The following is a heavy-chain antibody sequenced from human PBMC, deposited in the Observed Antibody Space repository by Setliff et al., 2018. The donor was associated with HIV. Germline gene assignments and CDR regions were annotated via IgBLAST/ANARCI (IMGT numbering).Heavy chain of an antibody. CDR1: GGSFSGYY. V-gene: IGHV4-34*01. D-gene: IGHD6-13*01. Sequence: PSETLSLTCAVYGGSFSGYYWSWIRQPPGKGLEWIGEINHSGSTNYNPSLKSRVTISVDTSKNQFSLKLTSVTAADTAVYYCARQQHSSDLKIWNYWGQGTLVTVSS. J-gene: IGHJ4*02. CDR3: ARQQHSSDLKIWNY. CDR2: INHSGST.